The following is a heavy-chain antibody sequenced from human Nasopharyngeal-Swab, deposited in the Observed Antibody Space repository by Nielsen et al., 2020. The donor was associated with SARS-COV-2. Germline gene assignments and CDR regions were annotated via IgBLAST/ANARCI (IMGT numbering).Heavy chain of an antibody. J-gene: IGHJ4*02. CDR3: AQTSIGMATIRGVLPY. V-gene: IGHV3-23*01. D-gene: IGHD5-24*01. Sequence: GGSLRLSCAASGFTFSSNAMSGVRQAPGKGREWVSAISGSGGSTYYADSVKGRFTISRDNSKNTLYLQMNSLRAEDTAVYYCAQTSIGMATIRGVLPYWGQGTLVTVSS. CDR1: GFTFSSNA. CDR2: ISGSGGST.